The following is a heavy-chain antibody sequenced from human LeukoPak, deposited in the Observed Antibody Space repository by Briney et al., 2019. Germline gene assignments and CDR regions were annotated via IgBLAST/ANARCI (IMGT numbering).Heavy chain of an antibody. CDR3: VTFYETY. D-gene: IGHD2/OR15-2a*01. V-gene: IGHV3-74*01. Sequence: GGSLRLSCAASGTYWMHWVRQAAGKGLVWVSHINSDGSWTGYADSVKGRFTISKDNAKNTVSLQMNNLRAEDTAVYYCVTFYETYWGRGILVTVSS. J-gene: IGHJ4*02. CDR1: GTYW. CDR2: INSDGSWT.